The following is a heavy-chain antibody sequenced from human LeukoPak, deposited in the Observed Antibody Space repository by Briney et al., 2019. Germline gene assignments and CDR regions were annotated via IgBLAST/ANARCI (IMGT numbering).Heavy chain of an antibody. J-gene: IGHJ3*02. CDR3: ARGGYCSGGSCMLAFDI. D-gene: IGHD2-15*01. Sequence: QHWGSLRLSCAASGFTFSSYWMHWVRQAPGKGLVWVSRINSGGSSTSYADSVKGRFTISRDNAKNTLYLQMNSLRAEDTAVYYCARGGYCSGGSCMLAFDIWGQGTMVTVSS. CDR2: INSGGSST. V-gene: IGHV3-74*01. CDR1: GFTFSSYW.